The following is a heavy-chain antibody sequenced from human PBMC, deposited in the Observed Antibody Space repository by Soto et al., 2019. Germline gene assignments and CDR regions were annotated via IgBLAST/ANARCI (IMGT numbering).Heavy chain of an antibody. CDR2: ISSGSTHI. CDR3: ARIRDDFWSGYYTFDFDY. J-gene: IGHJ4*02. Sequence: PGGSLRLSCAASGFTFTSHSMNWVRQAPGKGLEWISYISSGSTHIYYADSVKGRSTISRDNAKNSLYLQMNSLRAEDTAVYYCARIRDDFWSGYYTFDFDYWGQGTLVTVSS. V-gene: IGHV3-48*01. D-gene: IGHD3-3*01. CDR1: GFTFTSHS.